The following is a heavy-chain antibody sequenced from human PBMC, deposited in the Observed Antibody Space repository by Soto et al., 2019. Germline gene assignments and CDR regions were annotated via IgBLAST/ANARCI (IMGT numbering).Heavy chain of an antibody. CDR2: INPNSGGT. V-gene: IGHV1-2*04. CDR3: ARGNLNWFDP. J-gene: IGHJ5*02. CDR1: GYTFTGYY. Sequence: ASVKVSCKASGYTFTGYYMHCVRQAPGQVLEWMGWINPNSGGTNYAQKFQGWVTMTRDTSISTAYMELSRLRSDDTAVYYCARGNLNWFDPWGQGTLVTVSS.